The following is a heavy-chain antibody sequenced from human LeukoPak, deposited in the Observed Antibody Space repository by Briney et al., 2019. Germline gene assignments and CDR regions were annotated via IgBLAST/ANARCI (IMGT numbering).Heavy chain of an antibody. CDR2: IYYSGST. D-gene: IGHD3-22*01. J-gene: IGHJ4*02. CDR3: ARDKEGWLPDY. CDR1: GGSISSYY. Sequence: SETLSLTCTVSGGSISSYYWSWIRQPPGKGLEWIGYIYYSGSTNYNPSLKSRVTIPVDTSKNQFSLKLSSVTAADTAVYYCARDKEGWLPDYWGQGTLVTVSS. V-gene: IGHV4-59*01.